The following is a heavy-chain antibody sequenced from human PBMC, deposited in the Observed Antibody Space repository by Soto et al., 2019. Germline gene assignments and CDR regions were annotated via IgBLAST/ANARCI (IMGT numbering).Heavy chain of an antibody. CDR2: IGTAGDT. D-gene: IGHD2-15*01. CDR1: GFTFSGFD. CDR3: ARGQEVGAHFFDS. J-gene: IGHJ4*02. V-gene: IGHV3-13*01. Sequence: GGFLRLSCDVAGFTFSGFDMYWVRQPTGKGLEWVSTIGTAGDTYYAVSVKGRFTISRDNAKNSLSLQMNSLRAGDTAVYFCARGQEVGAHFFDSWGQGTQVTVSS.